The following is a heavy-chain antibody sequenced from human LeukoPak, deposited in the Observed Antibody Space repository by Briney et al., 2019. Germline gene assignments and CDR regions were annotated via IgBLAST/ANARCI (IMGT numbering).Heavy chain of an antibody. CDR2: ISWDGTP. D-gene: IGHD3-22*01. V-gene: IGHV3-43*01. J-gene: IGHJ4*02. CDR1: YTFTADYT. CDR3: VEDLFYDGSGYVFVY. Sequence: GGSLRFCSSSAYTFTADYTIHLRRQAPGKTLEWVSLISWDGTPYYTDSVKGRFTISRDNSKNSLYLQMDTLRSEDTAFYYCVEDLFYDGSGYVFVYWGQGTLVTVSS.